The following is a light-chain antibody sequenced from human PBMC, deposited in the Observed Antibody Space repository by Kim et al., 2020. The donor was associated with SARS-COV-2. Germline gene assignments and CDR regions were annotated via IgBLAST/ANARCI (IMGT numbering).Light chain of an antibody. V-gene: IGLV3-1*01. CDR3: QAWDSGTAGV. CDR2: QDA. CDR1: KLDDKY. Sequence: SYELTQPPSVSVSPGQTASITCSGDKLDDKYVAWYQQKPGQSPVLIFYQDAKRPSGIPERFSGSNSGNTATLTISGTQALDEADYYCQAWDSGTAGVFGGGTQLTVL. J-gene: IGLJ2*01.